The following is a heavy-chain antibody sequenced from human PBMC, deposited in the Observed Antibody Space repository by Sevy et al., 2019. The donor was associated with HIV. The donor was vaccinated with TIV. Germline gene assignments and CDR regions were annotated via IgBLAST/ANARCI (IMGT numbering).Heavy chain of an antibody. CDR2: IIPILVIA. V-gene: IGHV1-69*10. J-gene: IGHJ3*02. Sequence: ASVKVSCKASGGTFSSYAISWVRQAPGQGLEWMGGIIPILVIANYAQKFQGRVTITADKSTSTAYTELSSLRSEDTAVYYCARAGKGYCSSTSCYGAFDIWGQGTMVTVSS. CDR3: ARAGKGYCSSTSCYGAFDI. CDR1: GGTFSSYA. D-gene: IGHD2-2*01.